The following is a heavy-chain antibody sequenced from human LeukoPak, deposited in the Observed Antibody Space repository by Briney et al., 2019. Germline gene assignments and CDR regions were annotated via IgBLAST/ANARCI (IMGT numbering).Heavy chain of an antibody. J-gene: IGHJ4*02. V-gene: IGHV3-23*01. D-gene: IGHD1-26*01. CDR3: AKGYPTSLDY. CDR1: GFIFSTYA. Sequence: GGSLRLSCAASGFIFSTYAMSWVRQAPGKGLEWVSGISGSGDGTYYADSVKGRFTISRDNSKNTLYLQMNSLRAEDTAVYYCAKGYPTSLDYWGQGTLVTVSS. CDR2: ISGSGDGT.